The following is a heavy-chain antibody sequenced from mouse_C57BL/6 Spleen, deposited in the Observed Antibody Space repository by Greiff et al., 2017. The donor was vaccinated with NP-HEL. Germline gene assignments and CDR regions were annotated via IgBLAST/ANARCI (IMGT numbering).Heavy chain of an antibody. CDR1: GFTFSSYA. V-gene: IGHV5-4*01. D-gene: IGHD4-1*01. Sequence: DVMLVESGGGLVKPGGSLKLSCAASGFTFSSYAMSWVRQTPEKRLEWVATISDGGSYTYYPDNVKGRFTISRDNAKNNLYLQMSHLKSEDTAIYYCARDTELGDFDYWGQGTTLTVSS. J-gene: IGHJ2*01. CDR3: ARDTELGDFDY. CDR2: ISDGGSYT.